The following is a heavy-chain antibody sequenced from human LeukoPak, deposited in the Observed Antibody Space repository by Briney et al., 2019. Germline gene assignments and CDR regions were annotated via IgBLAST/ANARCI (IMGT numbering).Heavy chain of an antibody. CDR1: GFXFSSYS. Sequence: GGSLRLSCAASGFXFSSYSINWVRQAPGKGLEWVSYISSSSSTIYYADSVKGRFTISRDNAKNSLYLQMNSLRDEDTAVYYCATTYYDYVWGSYRNWGQGTLVTVSS. CDR2: ISSSSSTI. D-gene: IGHD3-16*02. J-gene: IGHJ1*01. CDR3: ATTYYDYVWGSYRN. V-gene: IGHV3-48*02.